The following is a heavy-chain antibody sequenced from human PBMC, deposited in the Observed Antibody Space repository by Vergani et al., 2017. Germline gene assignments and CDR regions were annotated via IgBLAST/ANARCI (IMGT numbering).Heavy chain of an antibody. V-gene: IGHV1-69*12. J-gene: IGHJ6*02. CDR1: GGTFSSYA. Sequence: QVQLVQSGAEVKKPGSSVKVSCKASGGTFSSYAISWVRQAPGQGLEWMGGIIPIFGTANYAQKFQGRVTITADESTRTAYMELSSLRSEDTAVYYCARDAPRQRYFDWLLAGYYYYGMDVWGQGTTVTVSS. CDR2: IIPIFGTA. CDR3: ARDAPRQRYFDWLLAGYYYYGMDV. D-gene: IGHD3-9*01.